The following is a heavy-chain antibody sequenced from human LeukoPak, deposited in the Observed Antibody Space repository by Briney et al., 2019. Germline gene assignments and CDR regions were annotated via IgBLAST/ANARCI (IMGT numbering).Heavy chain of an antibody. CDR1: GFSFSSYA. CDR3: AKVRKGSSWLFGY. V-gene: IGHV3-23*01. D-gene: IGHD6-13*01. Sequence: GGSLRLSCATSGFSFSSYAMSWVRQAPGKGLEWVSAMSSSDDGRYYAASVRGRFTTSRDTSRSTLYLQMNSLRAEDTAVYYCAKVRKGSSWLFGYWGQGTLVTVSS. J-gene: IGHJ4*02. CDR2: MSSSDDGR.